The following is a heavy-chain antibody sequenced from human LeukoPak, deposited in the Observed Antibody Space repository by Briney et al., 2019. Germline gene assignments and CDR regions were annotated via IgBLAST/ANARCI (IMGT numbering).Heavy chain of an antibody. CDR1: GCTFSSYA. CDR2: ISSNGGST. CDR3: VKDLSGSYTFDY. J-gene: IGHJ4*02. D-gene: IGHD1-26*01. V-gene: IGHV3-64D*06. Sequence: AGSLRLSCSASGCTFSSYAMHWVRQAPGRGLEYVSAISSNGGSTYYADSVKGRFTISRDNSKNTLYLQMSSLRAEDTAVYYCVKDLSGSYTFDYWGQGTLVTVSS.